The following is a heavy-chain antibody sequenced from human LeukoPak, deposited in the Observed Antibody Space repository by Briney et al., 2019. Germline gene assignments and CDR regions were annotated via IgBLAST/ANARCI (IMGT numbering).Heavy chain of an antibody. Sequence: AXVKVSCKASGYTFTIYGISWVRQAPGQGLEWMGWISAYNGNTNYAQKFQGRVTITADGSTSTAYMELSSLRSEDTAVYYCARSQRKTAFDIWGQGTMVTVSS. J-gene: IGHJ3*02. CDR3: ARSQRKTAFDI. CDR2: ISAYNGNT. V-gene: IGHV1-18*01. CDR1: GYTFTIYG. D-gene: IGHD6-25*01.